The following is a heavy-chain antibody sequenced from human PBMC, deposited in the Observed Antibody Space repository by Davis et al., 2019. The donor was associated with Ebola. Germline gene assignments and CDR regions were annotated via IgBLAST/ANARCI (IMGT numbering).Heavy chain of an antibody. Sequence: GGSLRLSCAASGFTFSSYGMHWVRQAPGKGLEYVSAISSNGGSTYYADSVKGRFTISRDNSKNTLYLQMNSLRAEDTAVYYCATGGASTIWPAFDIWGQGTMVTVSS. CDR2: ISSNGGST. J-gene: IGHJ3*02. V-gene: IGHV3-64*04. CDR3: ATGGASTIWPAFDI. D-gene: IGHD3-3*01. CDR1: GFTFSSYG.